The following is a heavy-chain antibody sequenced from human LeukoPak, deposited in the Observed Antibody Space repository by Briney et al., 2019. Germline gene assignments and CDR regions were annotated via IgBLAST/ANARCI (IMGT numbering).Heavy chain of an antibody. Sequence: ASVKVSCEASGYTFTKSYIHWVRQAPGQRLEWMGLINPGGDNTNYAQNFQGRVTMTSDTSARTVYMELSSLRSEDTAIYYCARIRDGYNDAYDIWGQGTVVTVPS. CDR2: INPGGDNT. D-gene: IGHD5-24*01. V-gene: IGHV1-46*01. CDR3: ARIRDGYNDAYDI. CDR1: GYTFTKSY. J-gene: IGHJ3*02.